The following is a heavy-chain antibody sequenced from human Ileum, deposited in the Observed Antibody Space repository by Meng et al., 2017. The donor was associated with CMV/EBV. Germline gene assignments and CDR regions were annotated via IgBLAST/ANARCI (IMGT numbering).Heavy chain of an antibody. Sequence: GESLKISCAASGFTVSSNYMSWVRQAPGKGLEWVSSISSSSNYIYYADSVEGRFTISRDNSKNSLYLQMTSLRAEDTAVYYCARDGLHGVFGMDVWGQGTTVTVSS. CDR2: ISSSSNYI. J-gene: IGHJ6*02. D-gene: IGHD4-17*01. CDR1: GFTVSSNY. CDR3: ARDGLHGVFGMDV. V-gene: IGHV3-21*01.